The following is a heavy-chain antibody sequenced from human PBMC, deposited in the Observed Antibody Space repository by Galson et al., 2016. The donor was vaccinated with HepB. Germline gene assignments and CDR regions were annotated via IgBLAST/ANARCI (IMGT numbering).Heavy chain of an antibody. CDR3: ASVPISGTTFDD. Sequence: TLSLTCAVSGGSIVSGDYSWSWIRQRPGKGLEWIGYIYHSGTTFYNPSLRSRVTISMDRPKNQFSLSLTSVTVADTAVYYCASVPISGTTFDDWGPGTLGTVSS. V-gene: IGHV4-30-2*01. J-gene: IGHJ1*01. D-gene: IGHD1-14*01. CDR2: IYHSGTT. CDR1: GGSIVSGDYS.